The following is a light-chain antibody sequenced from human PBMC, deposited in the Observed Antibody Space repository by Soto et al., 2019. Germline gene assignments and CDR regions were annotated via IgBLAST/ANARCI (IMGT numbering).Light chain of an antibody. Sequence: EIVMTQSPATLSVSPGERATLSCRASQSVSSNLAWYQQKPGQAPRLLIYGASTRATGIPARFSGSGSGTDFPLPISSLHSEDFAVYYCQQYNNWPPTTFGQGTKLEIK. CDR3: QQYNNWPPTT. J-gene: IGKJ2*01. CDR1: QSVSSN. CDR2: GAS. V-gene: IGKV3-15*01.